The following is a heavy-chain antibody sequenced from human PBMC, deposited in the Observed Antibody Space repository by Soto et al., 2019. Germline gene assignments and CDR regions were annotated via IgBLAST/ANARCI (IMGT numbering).Heavy chain of an antibody. Sequence: GESLKISCAASGFTFSSYAMSWVRQAPGKGLEWVSAISGSGGSTYYADSVKGRFTISRDNSKNKLYLQMNSLRAEDTAVYYCAKADSTVTTFSPSGYWGQGTLVTVSS. V-gene: IGHV3-23*01. D-gene: IGHD4-17*01. CDR3: AKADSTVTTFSPSGY. CDR2: ISGSGGST. J-gene: IGHJ4*02. CDR1: GFTFSSYA.